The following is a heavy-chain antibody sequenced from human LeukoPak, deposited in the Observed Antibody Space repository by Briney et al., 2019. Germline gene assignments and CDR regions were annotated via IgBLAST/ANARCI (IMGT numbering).Heavy chain of an antibody. D-gene: IGHD4-11*01. CDR3: ATSLTTVTHYYYYMDV. Sequence: PSETLSLTCAVYGGSFSGYYWSWIRQPPGKGLEWIGEINHSGSTNYNPSLKSRVTISVDMSNNQFSLKLSSVTAADTAVYYCATSLTTVTHYYYYMDVWGKGTTVTISS. V-gene: IGHV4-34*01. J-gene: IGHJ6*03. CDR1: GGSFSGYY. CDR2: INHSGST.